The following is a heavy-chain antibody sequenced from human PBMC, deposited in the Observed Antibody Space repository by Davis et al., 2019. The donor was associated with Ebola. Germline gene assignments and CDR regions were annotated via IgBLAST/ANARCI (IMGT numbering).Heavy chain of an antibody. CDR1: GFTFKTHG. CDR3: AKGGITIFGVLHDAFDI. D-gene: IGHD3-3*01. V-gene: IGHV3-33*06. CDR2: IWFDGTNK. Sequence: GESLKISCAASGFTFKTHGMHWVRQAPGKGLEWVAVIWFDGTNKYYTDSVKGRVTISRDNSKNTLYLQMNSLRAEDTAVYYCAKGGITIFGVLHDAFDIWGQGTMVTVSS. J-gene: IGHJ3*02.